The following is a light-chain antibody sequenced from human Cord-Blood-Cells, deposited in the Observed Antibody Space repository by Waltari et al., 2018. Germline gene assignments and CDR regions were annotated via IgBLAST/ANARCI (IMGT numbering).Light chain of an antibody. CDR2: KAS. CDR3: QQYNSYSYS. CDR1: QSISSW. Sequence: DIQMTQSPSTLSASVGDRVTITCRASQSISSWLAWYQQKPGKAPKLLSYKASSLESGFPSRFSGSGSGTEFTLTISSLQPDDFATYYCQQYNSYSYSFGQGTKLEIK. V-gene: IGKV1-5*03. J-gene: IGKJ2*03.